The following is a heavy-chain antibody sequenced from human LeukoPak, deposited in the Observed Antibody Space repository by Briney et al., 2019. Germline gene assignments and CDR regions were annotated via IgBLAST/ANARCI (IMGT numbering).Heavy chain of an antibody. Sequence: GASVKVSCKASGYTFTSYYMHWVRQAPGQGLEWMGWISAYSGNTNYAQKLQGRVTMTTDTSTSTAYMELRSLKSDDTAVYYCARGYYDNWNAKSPDAFDIWGQGTMVTVSS. D-gene: IGHD1-20*01. CDR3: ARGYYDNWNAKSPDAFDI. CDR2: ISAYSGNT. CDR1: GYTFTSYY. J-gene: IGHJ3*02. V-gene: IGHV1-18*04.